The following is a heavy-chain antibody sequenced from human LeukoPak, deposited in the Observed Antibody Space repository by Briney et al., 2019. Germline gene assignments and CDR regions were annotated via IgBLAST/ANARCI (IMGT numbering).Heavy chain of an antibody. D-gene: IGHD3-10*01. J-gene: IGHJ5*02. CDR1: GYTFTSYG. Sequence: ASVKVSCKASGYTFTSYGISWVRQAPGQGLEWMGWISAYNGNTNYAQKLQGRVTMTTDTSTSTAYMELRSLRSDDTAVYYCARAYLLGSYYGSGSYFWFDPWGQGTLVTVSS. CDR2: ISAYNGNT. V-gene: IGHV1-18*01. CDR3: ARAYLLGSYYGSGSYFWFDP.